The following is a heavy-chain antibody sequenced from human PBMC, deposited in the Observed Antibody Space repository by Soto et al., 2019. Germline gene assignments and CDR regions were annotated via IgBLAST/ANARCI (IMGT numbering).Heavy chain of an antibody. D-gene: IGHD3-9*01. CDR2: ISGSGGST. CDR1: GFTFSSYA. J-gene: IGHJ4*02. CDR3: AKAPVRYFDWLIYYFDY. V-gene: IGHV3-23*01. Sequence: EVQLLESGGGLVQPGGSLRLSCAASGFTFSSYAMSWVRQAPGKGLEWVSAISGSGGSTYYADSVKGRFTISRDNSKNTLYLQMNSLRADDTAVYYCAKAPVRYFDWLIYYFDYWGQGTLVTVSS.